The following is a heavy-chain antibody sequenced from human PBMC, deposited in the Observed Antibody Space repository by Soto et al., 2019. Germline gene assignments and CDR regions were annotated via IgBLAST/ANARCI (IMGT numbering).Heavy chain of an antibody. Sequence: PESLSLTCAVYGGSFSGYYWSWIRQPPGKGLEWIGEINHSGSTNYNPSLKSRVTISVDTSKNQFSLKLSSVTAADTAVYYCARVYYYGSGSFVPYYYYGMDVWGQGTTVTVSS. CDR3: ARVYYYGSGSFVPYYYYGMDV. CDR1: GGSFSGYY. D-gene: IGHD3-10*01. V-gene: IGHV4-34*01. J-gene: IGHJ6*02. CDR2: INHSGST.